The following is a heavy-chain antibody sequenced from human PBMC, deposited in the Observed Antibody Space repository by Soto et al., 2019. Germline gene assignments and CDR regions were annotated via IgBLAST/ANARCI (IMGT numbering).Heavy chain of an antibody. V-gene: IGHV1-69*02. CDR2: IIPILGIA. CDR1: GGTFSSYT. Sequence: SVKVSCKASGGTFSSYTISWVRQAPGQGLEWMGRIIPILGIANYAQKFQGRVTITADKSTSTAYMELSSLRSEDTAVYYCASQYSGYDPNWFDPWGQGTLVTVSS. D-gene: IGHD5-12*01. CDR3: ASQYSGYDPNWFDP. J-gene: IGHJ5*02.